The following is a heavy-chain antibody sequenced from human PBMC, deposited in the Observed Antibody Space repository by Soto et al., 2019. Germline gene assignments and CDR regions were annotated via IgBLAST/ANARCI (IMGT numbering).Heavy chain of an antibody. V-gene: IGHV1-69*13. CDR1: GGTFSSYA. J-gene: IGHJ4*02. D-gene: IGHD6-25*01. Sequence: SVKVSCKASGGTFSSYAISWVRQAPGQGLEWMGGIIPIFGTANYAQKFQGRVTITADESTSTAYMELSSLRSEDTAVYYCATSRAAAGRLLDYWGQGTLVTVSS. CDR2: IIPIFGTA. CDR3: ATSRAAAGRLLDY.